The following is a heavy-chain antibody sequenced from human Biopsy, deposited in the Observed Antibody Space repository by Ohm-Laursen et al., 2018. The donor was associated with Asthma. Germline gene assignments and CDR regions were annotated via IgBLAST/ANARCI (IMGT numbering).Heavy chain of an antibody. D-gene: IGHD3-22*01. J-gene: IGHJ3*02. CDR1: GFVFSQCG. V-gene: IGHV3-30*03. Sequence: SLRLSCAASGFVFSQCGMHWVRQGPGKGLEWVALASSDGHNKYYEDSVKGRFTISRDNSRKRLYLQINRLTVEDSAVYFCARQSGQDYGDSSGFDIWGQGAKVAVSS. CDR2: ASSDGHNK. CDR3: ARQSGQDYGDSSGFDI.